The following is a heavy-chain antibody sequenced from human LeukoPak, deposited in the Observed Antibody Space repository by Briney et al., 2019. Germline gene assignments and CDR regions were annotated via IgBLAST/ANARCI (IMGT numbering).Heavy chain of an antibody. D-gene: IGHD5-12*01. CDR2: IKSISDGGTE. Sequence: GGSLRLSCAASGFTFDDYGMSWVRQAPGKGLEWVGRIKSISDGGTEDYAAPVRGRLTISRDDSKNTLYLQMNSLKTEDTAIYYCTTSSDYEGLFDYWGQGILVTVSS. J-gene: IGHJ4*02. V-gene: IGHV3-15*01. CDR1: GFTFDDYG. CDR3: TTSSDYEGLFDY.